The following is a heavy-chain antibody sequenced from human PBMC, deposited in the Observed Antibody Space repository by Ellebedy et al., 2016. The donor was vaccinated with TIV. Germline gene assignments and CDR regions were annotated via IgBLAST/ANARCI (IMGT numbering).Heavy chain of an antibody. J-gene: IGHJ4*02. CDR1: GFTFSSYS. D-gene: IGHD3-10*01. V-gene: IGHV3-21*01. CDR3: ARDSGSMVRGVSKPDY. CDR2: ISSSGNYI. Sequence: GGSLRLXXAASGFTFSSYSMNWVRQAPGKGLEWVSSISSSGNYIYYADSVKGRFTISRDNAKNSLYLQMNSLRAEDTAVYYCARDSGSMVRGVSKPDYWGQGTLVTVPS.